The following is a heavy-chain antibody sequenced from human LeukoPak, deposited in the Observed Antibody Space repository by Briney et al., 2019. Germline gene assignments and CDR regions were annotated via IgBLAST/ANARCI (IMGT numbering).Heavy chain of an antibody. D-gene: IGHD3-10*01. V-gene: IGHV3-30*18. CDR1: GFTFSHYW. CDR3: AKDLLWFGELSYYMDV. CDR2: ISYDGSNK. J-gene: IGHJ6*03. Sequence: GGSLRLSCAASGFTFSHYWMSWVRQAPGKGLEWVAVISYDGSNKYYADSVKGRFTISRDNSKNTLYLQMNSLRAEDTAVYYCAKDLLWFGELSYYMDVWGKGTTVTVSS.